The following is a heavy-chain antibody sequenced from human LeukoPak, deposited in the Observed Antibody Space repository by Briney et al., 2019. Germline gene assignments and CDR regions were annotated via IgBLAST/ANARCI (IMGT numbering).Heavy chain of an antibody. V-gene: IGHV3-30*18. CDR3: AKDYALGGDDYFDY. J-gene: IGHJ4*02. CDR2: ISYDGSNK. D-gene: IGHD1-26*01. Sequence: HTGGSLRLSCAASGFTFSSYGMHWVRQAPGKGLEWVAVISYDGSNKYYADSVKGRFTISRDNSKNTLYLQMNSLRAEDTAVYYCAKDYALGGDDYFDYWGQGTLVTVSS. CDR1: GFTFSSYG.